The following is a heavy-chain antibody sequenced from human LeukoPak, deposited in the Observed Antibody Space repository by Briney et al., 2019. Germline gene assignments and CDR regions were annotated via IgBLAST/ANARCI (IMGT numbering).Heavy chain of an antibody. Sequence: GASVKVSCKASGYTFTGYYMHWVRQAPGQGLEWMGWINPNSGGTNYAQKFQGRVTMTRDTSISTAYMELSRLRSDDTAVYYCARERMVRNTYYYYMDVWGKGTTVTVSS. V-gene: IGHV1-2*02. J-gene: IGHJ6*03. CDR1: GYTFTGYY. CDR3: ARERMVRNTYYYYMDV. CDR2: INPNSGGT. D-gene: IGHD3-10*01.